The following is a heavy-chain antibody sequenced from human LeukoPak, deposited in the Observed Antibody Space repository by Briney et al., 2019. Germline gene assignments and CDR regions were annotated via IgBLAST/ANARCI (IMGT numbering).Heavy chain of an antibody. CDR3: ARDAYSSSSFDY. CDR2: ITSGSNYI. V-gene: IGHV3-21*01. Sequence: GGSLRLSCAVSGFIFSSYTMNWVRQAPGKGLEWVSSITSGSNYIYYADSVKGRFTISRDNAKNSLYLQMNSLRAEDTAVYYRARDAYSSSSFDYWGQGTLVTVSS. J-gene: IGHJ4*02. CDR1: GFIFSSYT. D-gene: IGHD6-19*01.